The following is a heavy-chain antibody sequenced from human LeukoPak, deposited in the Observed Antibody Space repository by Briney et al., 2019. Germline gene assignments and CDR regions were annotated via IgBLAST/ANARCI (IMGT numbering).Heavy chain of an antibody. CDR3: ARDDCGGDCSIFDY. D-gene: IGHD2-21*02. CDR1: GGTFSSYA. CDR2: IIPIFGTA. Sequence: GSSVKVSCKASGGTFSSYAISWVRQAPGQGLEWMGGIIPIFGTANYAQKFQGRVTITADESTSTAYMELSSLRSEDTAVYYCARDDCGGDCSIFDYWGQGTLVTVSS. V-gene: IGHV1-69*01. J-gene: IGHJ4*02.